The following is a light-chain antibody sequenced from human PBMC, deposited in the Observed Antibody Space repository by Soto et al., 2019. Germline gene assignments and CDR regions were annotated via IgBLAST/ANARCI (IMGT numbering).Light chain of an antibody. CDR1: SSNIGTNY. V-gene: IGLV1-47*01. CDR3: TSYTGNTLVV. J-gene: IGLJ2*01. Sequence: QSVLTQSPSASGTPGQRVIISCSGSSSNIGTNYVYWYQQLPGTAPKVLIYGNDKRPSGVPNRFSGSKSGTSASLAISGLRSEDEADYYCTSYTGNTLVVFGGGTKLTVL. CDR2: GND.